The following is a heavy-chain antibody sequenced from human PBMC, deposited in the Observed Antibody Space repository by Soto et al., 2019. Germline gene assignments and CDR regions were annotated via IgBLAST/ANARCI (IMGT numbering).Heavy chain of an antibody. CDR2: IYSGGST. D-gene: IGHD3-10*02. J-gene: IGHJ3*02. Sequence: EVQLVESGGGLVQPGGSLRLSCAASGFTVSSNYMSWVRQAPGKGLEWVSVIYSGGSTYYADSVKGRFTISRDNSKNTLYLQMNSLRAEETAVYYCASGVLRYAFDIWGQGTMVTVSS. CDR3: ASGVLRYAFDI. CDR1: GFTVSSNY. V-gene: IGHV3-66*01.